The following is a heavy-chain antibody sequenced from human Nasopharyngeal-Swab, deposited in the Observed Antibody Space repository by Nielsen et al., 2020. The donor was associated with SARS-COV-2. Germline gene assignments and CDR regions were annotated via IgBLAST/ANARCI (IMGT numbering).Heavy chain of an antibody. D-gene: IGHD2-21*01. J-gene: IGHJ6*03. V-gene: IGHV4-59*01. Sequence: SETLSLTCTVSGGSISSYYWSWIRQPPGKGLEWIGYIYYSGSTNYNPSLKSRVTISVDTSKNQFSLKLSSVTAADTAVYYCARIAPYYYYYMDVWGKGTTVTVSS. CDR1: GGSISSYY. CDR2: IYYSGST. CDR3: ARIAPYYYYYMDV.